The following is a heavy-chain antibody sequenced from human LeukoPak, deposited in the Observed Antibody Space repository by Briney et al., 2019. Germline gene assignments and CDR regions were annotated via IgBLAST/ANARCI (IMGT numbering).Heavy chain of an antibody. CDR2: IKNKIDGGTT. V-gene: IGHV3-15*01. Sequence: GGSLRLSCAGSGFTFSQDWMSWVRQVPGKGLEWLGLIKNKIDGGTTDYAVTVKGRFTISRDDSKNTLYLQMNSLKTGDTAVYYCSKYNPYDALDYWGQGTLVTVST. CDR3: SKYNPYDALDY. D-gene: IGHD1-1*01. J-gene: IGHJ4*02. CDR1: GFTFSQDW.